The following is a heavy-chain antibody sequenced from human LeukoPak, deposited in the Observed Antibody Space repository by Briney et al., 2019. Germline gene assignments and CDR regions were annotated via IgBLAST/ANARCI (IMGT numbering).Heavy chain of an antibody. D-gene: IGHD5-18*01. Sequence: GGSLRLSCAGSGFTFSDYAINWVRQAPGKGLEWVSYISGTSNTIFYADSVKGRFTISRDNAKNCLYLQMSSLRAEDTAVYYCARDGKGGNRIGYNFDYWGQGTLVTVSS. J-gene: IGHJ4*02. CDR2: ISGTSNTI. CDR1: GFTFSDYA. CDR3: ARDGKGGNRIGYNFDY. V-gene: IGHV3-48*01.